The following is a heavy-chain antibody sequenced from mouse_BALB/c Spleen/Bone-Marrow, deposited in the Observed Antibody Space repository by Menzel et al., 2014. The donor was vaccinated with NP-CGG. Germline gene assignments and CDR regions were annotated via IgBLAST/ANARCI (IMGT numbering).Heavy chain of an antibody. V-gene: IGHV1-80*01. J-gene: IGHJ2*01. Sequence: QVQLQQSGAELVRPGSSVKISCKSSGYAFSTYWINWVKQRPGQGLEWIGQIYPGDGDTDFNGKFKGKATLTADRSSNTAYMEFSSLTSEDSAVCFCARGGISVDYWGQGTTLTVSS. CDR3: ARGGISVDY. CDR2: IYPGDGDT. CDR1: GYAFSTYW.